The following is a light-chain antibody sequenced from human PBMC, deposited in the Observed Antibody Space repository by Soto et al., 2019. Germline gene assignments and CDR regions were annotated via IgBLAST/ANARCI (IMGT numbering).Light chain of an antibody. V-gene: IGLV2-8*01. CDR1: SSDVGGYNY. Sequence: QSALTQPPSASGSPGQSVTISCTGTSSDVGGYNYVSWYQQHPGKAPKLMIYDVSKRPSGVPDRFSGSKSGNTASLTVSGLQAEDEADYYCRSYAGSNNVVFGGVTKLTVL. CDR2: DVS. CDR3: RSYAGSNNVV. J-gene: IGLJ2*01.